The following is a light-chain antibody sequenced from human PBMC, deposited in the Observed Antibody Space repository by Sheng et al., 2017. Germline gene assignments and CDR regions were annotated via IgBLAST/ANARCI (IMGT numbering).Light chain of an antibody. CDR3: QQYNDWPPRST. V-gene: IGKV3-15*01. CDR1: QSVSAN. J-gene: IGKJ2*01. Sequence: EIVLTQSPGTLSLSPGERATLSCRASQSVSANYLAWYQQKPGQAPRLLIHGASNRATGVPARFSGSGSGTEFTLTISVLQSEDFAVYFCQQYNDWPPRSTFGQGTKLEI. CDR2: GAS.